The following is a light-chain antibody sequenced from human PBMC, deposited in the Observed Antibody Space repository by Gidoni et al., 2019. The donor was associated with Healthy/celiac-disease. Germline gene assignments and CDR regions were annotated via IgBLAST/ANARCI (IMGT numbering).Light chain of an antibody. CDR2: GAS. CDR1: QSVSSSY. V-gene: IGKV3-20*01. J-gene: IGKJ1*01. Sequence: IVLPQSPGTLSLSPGERATLSCRASQSVSSSYLAWYQQKPGQAPRLLIYGASSRATGIPDRFSGSGSGTDFTLTISRLEPEDFAVYYCQQYGSSPGTFXXXTKVEIK. CDR3: QQYGSSPGT.